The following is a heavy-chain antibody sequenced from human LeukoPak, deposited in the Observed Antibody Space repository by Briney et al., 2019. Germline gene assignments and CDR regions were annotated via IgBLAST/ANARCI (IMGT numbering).Heavy chain of an antibody. CDR3: ARASIAVAGLDY. Sequence: GGSLRLSCAASGFTDRCNYMSRGRQAPGKGLEWVSVIYSGGSTYYADSVKGRFTISRDNSKNTLYLQMNSLRAEDTAVYYCARASIAVAGLDYWGQGTLVAVSS. V-gene: IGHV3-53*01. CDR2: IYSGGST. D-gene: IGHD6-19*01. J-gene: IGHJ4*02. CDR1: GFTDRCNY.